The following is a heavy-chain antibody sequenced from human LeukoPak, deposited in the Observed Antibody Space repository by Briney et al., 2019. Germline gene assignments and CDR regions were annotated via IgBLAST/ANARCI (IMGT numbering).Heavy chain of an antibody. J-gene: IGHJ6*02. V-gene: IGHV4-59*02. Sequence: PSETLSLTCSVSGVSVSSYYWSWIRQAPGKGLEWIGYIYDSGSTNYNPSLKSRVTISVDTSKNQFSLKLSSVTAADTAVYYCARGPNIVVVPAEPMDVWGQGTTVTVSS. CDR1: GVSVSSYY. CDR2: IYDSGST. D-gene: IGHD2-2*01. CDR3: ARGPNIVVVPAEPMDV.